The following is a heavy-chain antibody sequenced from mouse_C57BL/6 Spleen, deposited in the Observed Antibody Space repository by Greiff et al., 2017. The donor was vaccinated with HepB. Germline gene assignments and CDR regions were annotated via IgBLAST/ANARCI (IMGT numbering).Heavy chain of an antibody. CDR2: ISYDGSN. J-gene: IGHJ2*01. V-gene: IGHV3-6*01. CDR1: GYSITSGYY. D-gene: IGHD2-4*01. Sequence: EVKLMESGPGLVKPSQSLSLTCSVTGYSITSGYYWNWIRQFPGNKLEWMGYISYDGSNNYNPSLKNRISITRDTSKNQFFLKLNSVTTEDTATYYCARGEVYYDSFDYWGQGTTLTVSS. CDR3: ARGEVYYDSFDY.